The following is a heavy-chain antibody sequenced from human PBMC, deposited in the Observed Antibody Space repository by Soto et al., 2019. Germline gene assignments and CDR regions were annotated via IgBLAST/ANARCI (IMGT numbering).Heavy chain of an antibody. V-gene: IGHV3-30*18. Sequence: GGSLRLSCAASGFTFSNYGMHWVRQAPGKGLEWVAVISHDGSNKYYADSVKGRFTISRDNSKNTLYLQMNSLRAEDTAVYYCAEVAPVLYIFSCFDYWGQGTLVTVSS. D-gene: IGHD3-3*02. CDR3: AEVAPVLYIFSCFDY. CDR1: GFTFSNYG. J-gene: IGHJ4*02. CDR2: ISHDGSNK.